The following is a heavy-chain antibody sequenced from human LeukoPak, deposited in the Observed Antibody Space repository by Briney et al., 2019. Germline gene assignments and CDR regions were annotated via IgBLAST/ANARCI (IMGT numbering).Heavy chain of an antibody. J-gene: IGHJ4*02. D-gene: IGHD1-26*01. CDR2: IYYDGSNK. CDR3: ARELSPIVKYYFEY. Sequence: GGSLRLSCAASGFTFSSYGIHWVRQAPGKGLEWLAVIYYDGSNKYYADTVQGRFAISRDNSKNTLYLQMISLRAEDTALYYCARELSPIVKYYFEYWGQGTLVTVSP. CDR1: GFTFSSYG. V-gene: IGHV3-30*03.